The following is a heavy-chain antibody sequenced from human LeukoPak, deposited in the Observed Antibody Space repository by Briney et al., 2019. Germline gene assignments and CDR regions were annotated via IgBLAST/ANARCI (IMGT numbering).Heavy chain of an antibody. J-gene: IGHJ5*02. CDR3: ARDYHGSGISSWFDP. Sequence: SVKVSCKASGGTFSSYAISWVRQAPGQGLEWMGRIIPILGIANYAQKFQGRVTMTRDTSTSTVYMELSSLRSEDTAVYYCARDYHGSGISSWFDPWGQGTLVTVSS. CDR1: GGTFSSYA. D-gene: IGHD3-10*01. CDR2: IIPILGIA. V-gene: IGHV1-69*04.